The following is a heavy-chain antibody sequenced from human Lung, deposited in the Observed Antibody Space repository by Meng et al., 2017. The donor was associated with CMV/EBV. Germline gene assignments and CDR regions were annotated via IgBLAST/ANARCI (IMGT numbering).Heavy chain of an antibody. D-gene: IGHD3-10*01. V-gene: IGHV4-4*02. CDR3: LRRSGGSV. Sequence: QVRLRESVPALVKPSQTLSPTCAVSGDSITNHNWWAWVRQPPGKGLEWIGEIPHRGSSAYNPSLKSRVSMSIDKSKSQFSLKLTSVTAADTAVYHCLRRSGGSVWGQGTLVTVSS. CDR1: GDSITNHNW. CDR2: IPHRGSS. J-gene: IGHJ1*01.